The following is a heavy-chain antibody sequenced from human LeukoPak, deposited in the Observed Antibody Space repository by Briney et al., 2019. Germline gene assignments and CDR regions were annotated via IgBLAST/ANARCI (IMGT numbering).Heavy chain of an antibody. V-gene: IGHV4-61*01. D-gene: IGHD6-6*01. J-gene: IGHJ4*02. CDR1: GGSIRSSYYY. CDR3: ARDLSGSSSFGY. CDR2: IYYSGST. Sequence: SETLSLTCTVSGGSIRSSYYYWSWIRQPPGKGLEWIGYIYYSGSTNYNPSLKSRVTISVDTSKNQFSLKLSSVTAADTAVYYCARDLSGSSSFGYWGQGTLVTVSS.